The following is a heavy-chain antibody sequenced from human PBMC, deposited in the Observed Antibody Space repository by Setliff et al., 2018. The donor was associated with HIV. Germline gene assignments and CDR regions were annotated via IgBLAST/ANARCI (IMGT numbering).Heavy chain of an antibody. J-gene: IGHJ4*02. D-gene: IGHD4-4*01. Sequence: LRLSCAASGFTFTNAWMSWVRQAPGKGLEWVGRIKSKTDGETEDYAAPVKGRFTISRDDSKNTLYMQMNSLKTEDTAVYYCTRHSTDPWSLLDYWGQGTLVTVSS. CDR2: IKSKTDGETE. CDR1: GFTFTNAW. CDR3: TRHSTDPWSLLDY. V-gene: IGHV3-15*01.